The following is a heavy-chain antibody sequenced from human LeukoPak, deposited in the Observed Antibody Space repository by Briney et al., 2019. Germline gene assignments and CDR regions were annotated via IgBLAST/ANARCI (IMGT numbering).Heavy chain of an antibody. D-gene: IGHD6-19*01. Sequence: GGSLRLSCAASGFTFDDYGLSWVRQAPGKGLEWVSTINWNGGSTGYADSVKGRFTISRDNAKNSLYLQMNSLRAEDTAMYYCARVSDISVAAYFDYWGQGTLVTVSS. J-gene: IGHJ4*02. V-gene: IGHV3-20*04. CDR2: INWNGGST. CDR1: GFTFDDYG. CDR3: ARVSDISVAAYFDY.